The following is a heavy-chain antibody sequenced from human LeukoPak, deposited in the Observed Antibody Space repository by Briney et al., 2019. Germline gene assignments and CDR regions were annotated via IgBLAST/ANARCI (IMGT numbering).Heavy chain of an antibody. CDR1: GGTFSSYA. Sequence: GASVKVSCKASGGTFSSYAISWVRQAPGQGLEWMGGIIPIFGTANYTQKFQGRVTITADESTSTAYMELSSLRSEDTAVYYCARGNDNIYFDYWGQGTLVTVSS. V-gene: IGHV1-69*13. D-gene: IGHD1-1*01. CDR2: IIPIFGTA. J-gene: IGHJ4*02. CDR3: ARGNDNIYFDY.